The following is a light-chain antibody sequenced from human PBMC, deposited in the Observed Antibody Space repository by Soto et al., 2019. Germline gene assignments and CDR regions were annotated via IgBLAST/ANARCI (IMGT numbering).Light chain of an antibody. Sequence: LTQSPGTLSLSPGGRATLSWRASQTLSNSFIAWYQQKPGQAPRLLIYDTYSRATGVTDRYSASGCGKALNLTISRLAHEDFAVFFCQPYGTSDIIFGPGTRLEIK. CDR3: QPYGTSDII. V-gene: IGKV3-20*01. CDR2: DTY. CDR1: QTLSNSF. J-gene: IGKJ5*01.